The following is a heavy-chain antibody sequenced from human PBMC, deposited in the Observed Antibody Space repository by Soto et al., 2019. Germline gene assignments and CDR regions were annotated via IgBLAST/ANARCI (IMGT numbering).Heavy chain of an antibody. V-gene: IGHV3-23*01. CDR1: GFTFSSYA. J-gene: IGHJ3*02. Sequence: PGGSLRLSCAASGFTFSSYAMSWVRQAQGKGLEWVSAISGSGGSTYYADSVKGRFTISRDNSKNTLYLQMNSLRAEDTAVYYCAKEPVRIAAAGNAFDIWGQGTMVTVSS. CDR3: AKEPVRIAAAGNAFDI. D-gene: IGHD6-13*01. CDR2: ISGSGGST.